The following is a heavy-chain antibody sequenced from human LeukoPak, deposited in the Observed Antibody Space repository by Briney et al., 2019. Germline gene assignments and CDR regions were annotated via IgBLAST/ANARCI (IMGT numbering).Heavy chain of an antibody. CDR1: GRSISSYY. CDR2: IYYSGST. J-gene: IGHJ4*02. V-gene: IGHV4-59*01. D-gene: IGHD6-6*01. CDR3: ARVDPDSSSTLEVFDY. Sequence: SETLSLTCTVSGRSISSYYWSWIRQPPGKGLECIGHIYYSGSTNYNPSLKSRVTISVDTSKNQFSLKLSSVTAADTAVYYCARVDPDSSSTLEVFDYWGQGTLVTVSS.